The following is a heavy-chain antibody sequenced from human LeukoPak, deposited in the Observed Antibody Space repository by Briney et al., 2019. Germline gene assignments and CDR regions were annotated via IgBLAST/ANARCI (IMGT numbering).Heavy chain of an antibody. CDR1: GLTFSSYS. V-gene: IGHV3-7*01. J-gene: IGHJ4*02. Sequence: GGSLRLSCAASGLTFSSYSMNWVRQAPGKGLEWVANIKFDGSEKYYVDSVKGRFTISRDNAKNSLYLQMNSLRAEDTTVYYCARAPREWLLGYYFDYWGQGTLVTVSS. CDR3: ARAPREWLLGYYFDY. CDR2: IKFDGSEK. D-gene: IGHD3-3*01.